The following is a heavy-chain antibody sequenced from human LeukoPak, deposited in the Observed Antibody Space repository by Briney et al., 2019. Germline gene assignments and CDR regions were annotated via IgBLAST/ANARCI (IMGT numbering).Heavy chain of an antibody. CDR3: ARVPILTTQNWFDA. D-gene: IGHD3-9*01. Sequence: SETLSLTCAVYGGSFSGYYWSWIRQPPGKGLEWIGEVNHSGSTNYNPSLKSRVTISEDQSKNQVSLKLSSVTAADTAVYYCARVPILTTQNWFDAWGQGTLVTVSS. J-gene: IGHJ5*02. V-gene: IGHV4-34*01. CDR1: GGSFSGYY. CDR2: VNHSGST.